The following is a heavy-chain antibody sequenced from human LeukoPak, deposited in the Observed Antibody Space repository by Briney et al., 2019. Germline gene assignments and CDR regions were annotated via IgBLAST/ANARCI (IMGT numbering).Heavy chain of an antibody. CDR3: ARASNYDSSGYYYYYYMDV. Sequence: SETLSLTCTVSGGSISSYYWSWIRQPPGKGLEWIGNIYPSGTTYYNPSLKTRVTMSVDTSKNQFSLKLSSVTAADTAVYYCARASNYDSSGYYYYYYMDVWGKGTTVTISS. D-gene: IGHD3-22*01. CDR1: GGSISSYY. J-gene: IGHJ6*03. CDR2: IYPSGTT. V-gene: IGHV4-59*12.